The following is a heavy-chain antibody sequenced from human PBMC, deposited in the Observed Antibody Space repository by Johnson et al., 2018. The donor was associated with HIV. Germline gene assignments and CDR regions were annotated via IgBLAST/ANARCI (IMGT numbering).Heavy chain of an antibody. V-gene: IGHV3-30-3*01. CDR3: AKGSIAARWGAFDI. D-gene: IGHD6-6*01. J-gene: IGHJ3*02. Sequence: QMLLVESGGGVVQPGRSLRLSCAASGFTFSRHAMHWVRQAPGKGLEWVALISYDGSNKYSADSVKGRFTISRDNSKNTLYLQMNSLRAEDTALYYCAKGSIAARWGAFDIWGQGTMVTVSS. CDR2: ISYDGSNK. CDR1: GFTFSRHA.